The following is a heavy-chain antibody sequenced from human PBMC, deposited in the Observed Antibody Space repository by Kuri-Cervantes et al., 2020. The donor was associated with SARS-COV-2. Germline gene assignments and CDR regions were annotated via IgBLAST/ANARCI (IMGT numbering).Heavy chain of an antibody. J-gene: IGHJ4*02. Sequence: GESLKISCTGSGFTFGDYAMSWFRQAPGKGLEWVGFIRIIAYGATTEYAASVKGRFTISRDDSKTIAYLQMHSLKTEDTAVYYCTRGMTVDSYFDYWVQGTPVTVSS. D-gene: IGHD2-15*01. CDR2: IRIIAYGATT. CDR3: TRGMTVDSYFDY. V-gene: IGHV3-49*03. CDR1: GFTFGDYA.